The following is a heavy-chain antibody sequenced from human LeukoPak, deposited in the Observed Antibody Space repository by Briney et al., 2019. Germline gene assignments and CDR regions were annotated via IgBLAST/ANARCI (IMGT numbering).Heavy chain of an antibody. V-gene: IGHV3-66*01. CDR1: GFTFGDYG. D-gene: IGHD3-22*01. CDR2: IYSGGIT. J-gene: IGHJ5*01. Sequence: GGSLRLSCAASGFTFGDYGMSWVRQVPGKGLEWVSIIYSGGITYYADFVKGRFTISRDSSKNTVDLQMNSLRVEDTAVYYCARDRYSSGWYDSWGQGTRVTVSS. CDR3: ARDRYSSGWYDS.